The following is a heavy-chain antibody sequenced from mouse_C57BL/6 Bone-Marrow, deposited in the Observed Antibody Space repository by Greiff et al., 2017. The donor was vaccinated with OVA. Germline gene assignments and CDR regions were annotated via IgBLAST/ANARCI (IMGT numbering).Heavy chain of an antibody. Sequence: EVQLQQSGPELVKPGASVKISCKASGYTFTDYYMNWVKQSHGKSLEWIGDINPNNGGTSYNQKFKGKATLTVDKSSSTAYMELRSLTSEDSAVYYCARGEDYYGSSQYYFDYWGQGTTLTVSS. CDR2: INPNNGGT. V-gene: IGHV1-26*01. CDR3: ARGEDYYGSSQYYFDY. D-gene: IGHD1-1*01. J-gene: IGHJ2*01. CDR1: GYTFTDYY.